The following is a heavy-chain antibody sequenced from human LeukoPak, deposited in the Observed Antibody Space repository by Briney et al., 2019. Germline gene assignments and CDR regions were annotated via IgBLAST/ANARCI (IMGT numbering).Heavy chain of an antibody. CDR2: INSDGSST. Sequence: GGSLRLSCAASGFTFSSYWLHWVRHAPGKGLVWVSRINSDGSSTRYADSVKGRFTISRDNAKNTLYLQMNSLRAEDTAVYYCARERITMVRGVVESRWFDPWGQGTLVTVSS. V-gene: IGHV3-74*01. CDR1: GFTFSSYW. J-gene: IGHJ5*02. CDR3: ARERITMVRGVVESRWFDP. D-gene: IGHD3-10*01.